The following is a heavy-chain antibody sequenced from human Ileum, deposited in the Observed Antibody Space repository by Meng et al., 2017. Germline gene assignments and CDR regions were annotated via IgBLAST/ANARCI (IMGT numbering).Heavy chain of an antibody. D-gene: IGHD3-10*01. Sequence: QVRLVQSGTEVKKPGASVKIPCETSGFTLTRDYMHWVRQAPGQAPEWMGLINPGGGTTRYAQKFQGRVIMTRDTSTSTVYVELSGLRSDDTAVYYCAKAYTSSSPFDYWGQGTLVTVSS. J-gene: IGHJ4*02. CDR3: AKAYTSSSPFDY. CDR1: GFTLTRDY. CDR2: INPGGGTT. V-gene: IGHV1-46*01.